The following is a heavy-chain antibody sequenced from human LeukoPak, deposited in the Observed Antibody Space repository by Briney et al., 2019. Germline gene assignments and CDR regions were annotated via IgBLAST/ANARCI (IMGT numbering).Heavy chain of an antibody. V-gene: IGHV4-4*02. CDR2: IYHSGST. J-gene: IGHJ5*02. Sequence: SGTLSLTCAVSGGSISSSNWWSWVRQPPGKGLEWIGEIYHSGSTNYNPSLKGRVTISVDKSKNQFSLKLSSVTAADTAVYYCARKLEQWLNWFDPWGQGTLVTVSS. CDR3: ARKLEQWLNWFDP. D-gene: IGHD6-19*01. CDR1: GGSISSSNW.